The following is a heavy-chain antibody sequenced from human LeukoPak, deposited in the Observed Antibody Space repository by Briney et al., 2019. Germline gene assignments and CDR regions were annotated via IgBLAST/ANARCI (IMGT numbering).Heavy chain of an antibody. J-gene: IGHJ4*02. V-gene: IGHV3-43*02. CDR3: AKDGDLWFGELMGHFDY. CDR2: ISGDGGST. Sequence: GGSLRLSCAASGFTFDDYAMHWVRQAPGKGLEWVSLISGDGGSTYYADSVKGRFTISRDNSKNSLYLQMNSLRTEDTALYYCAKDGDLWFGELMGHFDYWGQGTLVTVSS. CDR1: GFTFDDYA. D-gene: IGHD3-10*01.